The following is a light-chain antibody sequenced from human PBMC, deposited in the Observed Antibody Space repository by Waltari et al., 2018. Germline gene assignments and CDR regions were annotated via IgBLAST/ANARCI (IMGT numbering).Light chain of an antibody. V-gene: IGKV1-12*01. CDR1: HDISSY. CDR3: QQGKTFPLT. J-gene: IGKJ4*01. CDR2: AAS. Sequence: DIQMTPSPSSVSASVGDRVTISCRASHDISSYLAWYQQKPGKAPKLLIYAASSLLSGVPSRFSGSGSGTDFTLTISSLQADDSATYYCQQGKTFPLTFGGGTKVEI.